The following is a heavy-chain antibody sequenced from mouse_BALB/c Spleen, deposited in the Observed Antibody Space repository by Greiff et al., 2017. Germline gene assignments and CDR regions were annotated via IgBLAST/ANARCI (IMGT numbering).Heavy chain of an antibody. CDR3: ARSGTTATMAYYFDY. Sequence: VQLQQSGAELVRPGTSVKVSCKASGYAFTNYLIEWVKQRPGQGLEWIGVINPGSGGTNYNEKFKGKATLTADKSSSTAYMQLSSLTSDDSAVYFCARSGTTATMAYYFDYWGQGTTLTVSS. V-gene: IGHV1-54*01. CDR1: GYAFTNYL. D-gene: IGHD1-2*01. CDR2: INPGSGGT. J-gene: IGHJ2*01.